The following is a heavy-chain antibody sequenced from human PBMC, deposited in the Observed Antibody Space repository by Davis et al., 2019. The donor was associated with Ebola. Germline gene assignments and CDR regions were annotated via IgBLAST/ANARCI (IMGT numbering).Heavy chain of an antibody. V-gene: IGHV4-39*01. CDR2: IYYSGIT. Sequence: SETLSLTCTVPGGSIISSSSYWGWIRQPPRKGLEWIGSIYYSGITYYNPSLKSRVTISVDTSKNQFSLKLSSVTAADTAVYYCARRGAWLRLTFDYWGQGTLVTVSS. D-gene: IGHD5-12*01. J-gene: IGHJ4*02. CDR1: GGSIISSSSY. CDR3: ARRGAWLRLTFDY.